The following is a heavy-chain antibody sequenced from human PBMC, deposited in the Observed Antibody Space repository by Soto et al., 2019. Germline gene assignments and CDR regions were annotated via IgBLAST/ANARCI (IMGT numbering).Heavy chain of an antibody. CDR3: VGDFSGGREI. J-gene: IGHJ3*02. D-gene: IGHD2-15*01. Sequence: EVQLVESGGGLFQPGGSLRLSCLASGFSLSTYWVHWVRQAPGKGLVWVSRIDPAGSRTNSADSVQGRCTVSRDNAENMVYLHANSLRAEDTAVYYCVGDFSGGREIWGQGTMVTVSS. CDR2: IDPAGSRT. CDR1: GFSLSTYW. V-gene: IGHV3-74*01.